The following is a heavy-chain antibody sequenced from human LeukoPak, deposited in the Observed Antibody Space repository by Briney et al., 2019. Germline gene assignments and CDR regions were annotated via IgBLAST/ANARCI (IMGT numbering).Heavy chain of an antibody. Sequence: ASVKVSCKASGYTFTSYGISWVRQAPGQGLEWMGWISSYNGNTNYAQKLQDRVTMTTDTSTSTAYMELRSLTSDDTAVYYCARDGYSSSWYDTYYYYGMDVWGQGTTVTVSS. J-gene: IGHJ6*02. CDR1: GYTFTSYG. D-gene: IGHD6-13*01. CDR2: ISSYNGNT. CDR3: ARDGYSSSWYDTYYYYGMDV. V-gene: IGHV1-18*01.